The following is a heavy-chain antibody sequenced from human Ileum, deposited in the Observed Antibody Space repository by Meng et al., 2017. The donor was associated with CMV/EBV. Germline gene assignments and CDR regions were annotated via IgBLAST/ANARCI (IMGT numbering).Heavy chain of an antibody. J-gene: IGHJ4*02. V-gene: IGHV4-4*07. CDR1: GGSISSYY. D-gene: IGHD5-12*01. Sequence: LRASGPGRFMPSETLSLTCLFSGGSISSYYWSRVRPHAGKGLEWIGRIYISGRTNYNPSLKSRVTMSVDTSKNQFSLNLSSVTAADTAVYYCARGRATAFQSLDQDYFDYWGQGTLVTVSS. CDR3: ARGRATAFQSLDQDYFDY. CDR2: IYISGRT.